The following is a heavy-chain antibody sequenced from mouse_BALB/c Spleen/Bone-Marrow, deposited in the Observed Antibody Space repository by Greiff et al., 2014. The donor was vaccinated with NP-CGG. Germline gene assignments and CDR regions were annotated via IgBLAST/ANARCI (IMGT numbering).Heavy chain of an antibody. CDR2: IDPANGNT. Sequence: VQLKESGAELVKPGASVKLSCTASGFNIKDTYMHWVKQRPEQGLEWIGRIDPANGNTKYDPKFQGKATITADTSSNTAYLQLSSLTSEDAAVYYYAAYYCGSCQFAYWGQGTLVTVSA. CDR3: AAYYCGSCQFAY. J-gene: IGHJ3*01. V-gene: IGHV14-3*02. CDR1: GFNIKDTY. D-gene: IGHD1-1*01.